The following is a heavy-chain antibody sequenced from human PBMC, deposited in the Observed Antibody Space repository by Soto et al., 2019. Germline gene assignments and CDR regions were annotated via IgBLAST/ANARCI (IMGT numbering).Heavy chain of an antibody. J-gene: IGHJ4*02. V-gene: IGHV3-23*01. D-gene: IGHD3-9*01. Sequence: PGGSLSLSCAASGFTFSSYAMSWVRQAPGKGLEWVSAISGSGGSTYYADSVKGRFTISRDNSKNTLYLQMNSLRAEDTAVYYCAKEAAAAGFFEQSLENFDYWGQGTLVTVSS. CDR3: AKEAAAAGFFEQSLENFDY. CDR2: ISGSGGST. CDR1: GFTFSSYA.